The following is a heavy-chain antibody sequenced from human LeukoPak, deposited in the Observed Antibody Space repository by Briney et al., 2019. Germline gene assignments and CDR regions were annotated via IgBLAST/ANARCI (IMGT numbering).Heavy chain of an antibody. V-gene: IGHV3-33*07. D-gene: IGHD3-22*01. Sequence: GGSLRLSCVASGFNFNMFWMSWVRQAPGKGLEWVAVIWYDGSNKYYADSVKGRFTISRDNSKNTLYLQMNSLRAEDTAVYYCARDSSLYYYDSSGGFDYWGQGTLVTVSS. CDR3: ARDSSLYYYDSSGGFDY. J-gene: IGHJ4*02. CDR1: GFNFNMFW. CDR2: IWYDGSNK.